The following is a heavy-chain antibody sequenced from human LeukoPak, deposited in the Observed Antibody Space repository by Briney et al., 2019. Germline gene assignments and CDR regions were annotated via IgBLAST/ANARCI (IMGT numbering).Heavy chain of an antibody. CDR2: IYTSGST. V-gene: IGHV4-61*02. CDR1: GGSISSGNYY. J-gene: IGHJ4*02. CDR3: ARATGYFDY. Sequence: SETLSLTCTVSGGSISSGNYYWSWIRQPAGKGLEWIGRIYTSGSTNYNPSLKSRVTISVDTSKNQFSLKLSAVTAADTAVYYCARATGYFDYWGQGTLVTVSS.